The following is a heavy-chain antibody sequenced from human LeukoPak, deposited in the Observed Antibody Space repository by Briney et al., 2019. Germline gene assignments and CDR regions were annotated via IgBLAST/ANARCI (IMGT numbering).Heavy chain of an antibody. Sequence: GGSLRLSCAASGFTFSTYAMSWVRQAPGKGLEWVSYISASGSIIYYADSVKGRFTISRDNAHNSLYLQMNTLRDEDTAVYYCARDLGSGSNYRYYYGMDVWGQGTTVTVSS. CDR2: ISASGSII. J-gene: IGHJ6*02. V-gene: IGHV3-48*02. CDR3: ARDLGSGSNYRYYYGMDV. CDR1: GFTFSTYA. D-gene: IGHD1-26*01.